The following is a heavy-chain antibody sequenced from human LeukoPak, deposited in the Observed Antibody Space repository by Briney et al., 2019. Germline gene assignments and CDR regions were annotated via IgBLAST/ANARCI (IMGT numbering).Heavy chain of an antibody. CDR3: VQSEAVAGPNAY. CDR1: GFAFSSYS. V-gene: IGHV3-21*01. D-gene: IGHD6-19*01. Sequence: GGSLRLSCAASGFAFSSYSMNWVRQAPGKGLEWVSCISSGSSYIYYADSVKGRFTISRDNAKNSLFLQMNSLRAEDTAMYYCVQSEAVAGPNAYWGQGILVTVSS. J-gene: IGHJ4*02. CDR2: ISSGSSYI.